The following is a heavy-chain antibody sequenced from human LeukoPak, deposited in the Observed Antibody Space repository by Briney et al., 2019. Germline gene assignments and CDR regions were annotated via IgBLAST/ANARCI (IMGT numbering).Heavy chain of an antibody. J-gene: IGHJ3*02. D-gene: IGHD3-16*02. V-gene: IGHV3-21*01. CDR1: GFTFSSYS. Sequence: PGGSLRLSCAASGFTFSSYSMNWVRQAPEKGLEWVSSISSSSSYIYYADSVKGRFTISRDNAKNSLYLQMNSLRAEDTAVYYCARDGGSDDYYFWGSYRYPDAFDMWGQGTMVTVSS. CDR2: ISSSSSYI. CDR3: ARDGGSDDYYFWGSYRYPDAFDM.